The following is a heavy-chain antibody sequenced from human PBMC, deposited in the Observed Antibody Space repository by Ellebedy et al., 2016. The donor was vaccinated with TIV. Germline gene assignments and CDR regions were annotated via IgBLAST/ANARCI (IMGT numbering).Heavy chain of an antibody. J-gene: IGHJ3*02. Sequence: GGSLRLSXAASGFTFSGYGMHWVRQAPGKGLEWVSATSGGGGTTYYADSVKGRFTISRDNSKNTLYLQMNSLRAEDTAVYYCAKDREDGYQANYDAFDIWGQGTMVTVSS. CDR3: AKDREDGYQANYDAFDI. V-gene: IGHV3-23*01. CDR2: TSGGGGTT. D-gene: IGHD5-24*01. CDR1: GFTFSGYG.